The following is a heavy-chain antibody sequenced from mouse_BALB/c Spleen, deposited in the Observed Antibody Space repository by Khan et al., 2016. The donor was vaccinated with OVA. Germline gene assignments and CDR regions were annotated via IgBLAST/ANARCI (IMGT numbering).Heavy chain of an antibody. D-gene: IGHD1-1*01. Sequence: DVKLVESGGGLVQPGGSRKLSCAASGFTFSTYGMHWVRQAPEKGLEWVAYISGDSSTVYYADTVKGRFTISRDNPKNTLFLQMTSLMSEDTARYYCATSYFYGDYFDYWGPGTTLTVSS. V-gene: IGHV5-17*02. CDR1: GFTFSTYG. J-gene: IGHJ2*01. CDR2: ISGDSSTV. CDR3: ATSYFYGDYFDY.